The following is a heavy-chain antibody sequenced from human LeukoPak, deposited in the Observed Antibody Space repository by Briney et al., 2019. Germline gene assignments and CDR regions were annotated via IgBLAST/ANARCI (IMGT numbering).Heavy chain of an antibody. CDR3: ARVKGHVDY. J-gene: IGHJ4*02. CDR1: GGSFSGYY. Sequence: SETLSLTCAVYGGSFSGYYWSWIRQPPGKGLEWIGEINHSGSTNYNPSLKSRVTISVDTSKNQFSLKLSSVTAADTAVYYCARVKGHVDYWGQGTLVTVSS. V-gene: IGHV4-34*01. CDR2: INHSGST.